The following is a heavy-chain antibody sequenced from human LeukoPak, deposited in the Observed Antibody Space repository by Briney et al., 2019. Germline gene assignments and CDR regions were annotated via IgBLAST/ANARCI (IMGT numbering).Heavy chain of an antibody. CDR3: ASGNYGQFDY. Sequence: GGSLRPSCAATGFTFSSYSMNWVRQAPGKGLEWLSYISGSSIIYYADSVKGRFTISRDNAKYSLYLQMSGLRDEDTAVYYCASGNYGQFDYWGQGTLVTVSS. D-gene: IGHD3-10*01. J-gene: IGHJ4*02. CDR1: GFTFSSYS. V-gene: IGHV3-48*02. CDR2: ISGSSII.